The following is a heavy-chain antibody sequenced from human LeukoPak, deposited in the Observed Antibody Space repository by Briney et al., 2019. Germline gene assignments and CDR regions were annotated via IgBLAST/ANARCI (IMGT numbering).Heavy chain of an antibody. Sequence: PWASVKVSCKASGYTFTGYYMHWVRQAPGQGLEWMGIINPSGGSTSYAQKFQGRVTMTRDMSTSTVYMELSSLRSEDTAVYYCARDHGGNSFDYWGQGTLVTVSS. J-gene: IGHJ4*02. D-gene: IGHD4-23*01. CDR1: GYTFTGYY. V-gene: IGHV1-46*01. CDR2: INPSGGST. CDR3: ARDHGGNSFDY.